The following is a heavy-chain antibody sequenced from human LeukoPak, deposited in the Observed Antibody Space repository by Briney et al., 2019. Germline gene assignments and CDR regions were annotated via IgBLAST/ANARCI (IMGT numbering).Heavy chain of an antibody. CDR2: ISGSGGST. J-gene: IGHJ4*02. V-gene: IGHV3-23*01. CDR1: GFTFNNYG. CDR3: AKGYYYDSSGYYDY. Sequence: GGSLRLSCAASGFTFNNYGMHCVRQAPGKGLEWVSAISGSGGSTYYADSVKGRFTISRDNSKNTLYLQMNSLRAEDTAVYYCAKGYYYDSSGYYDYWGQGTLVTVSS. D-gene: IGHD3-22*01.